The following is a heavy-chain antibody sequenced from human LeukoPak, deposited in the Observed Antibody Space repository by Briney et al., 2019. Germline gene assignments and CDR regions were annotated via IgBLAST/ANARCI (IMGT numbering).Heavy chain of an antibody. V-gene: IGHV3-7*01. Sequence: GGSLRLSCAASGFTFSNYWMNWVRQAPGKGLEWVTNIRQNGSEEFYKDSVKGRFTISRDNAKNSLYLQMNSLTAEDTAVYFCARDGGYYGSGSYSAYYFDSWGQGTLVTVSS. D-gene: IGHD3-10*01. J-gene: IGHJ4*02. CDR3: ARDGGYYGSGSYSAYYFDS. CDR1: GFTFSNYW. CDR2: IRQNGSEE.